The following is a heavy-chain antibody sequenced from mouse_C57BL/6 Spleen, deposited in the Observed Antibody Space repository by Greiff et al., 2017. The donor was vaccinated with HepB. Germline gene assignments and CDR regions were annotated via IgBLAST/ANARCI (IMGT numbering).Heavy chain of an antibody. V-gene: IGHV1-20*01. CDR3: ARDGNHYAMDY. CDR2: INPYNGDT. D-gene: IGHD2-1*01. Sequence: VQLKESGPELVKPGDSVKISCKASGYSFTGYFMNWVMQSHGKSLEWIGRINPYNGDTFYNQKFKGKATLTVDKSSSTANMELRSLTSEDSAVYYCARDGNHYAMDYWGQGTSVTVSS. CDR1: GYSFTGYF. J-gene: IGHJ4*01.